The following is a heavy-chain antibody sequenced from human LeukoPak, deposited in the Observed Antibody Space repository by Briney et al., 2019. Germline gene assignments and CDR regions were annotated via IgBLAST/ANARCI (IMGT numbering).Heavy chain of an antibody. CDR1: GFTFSSFP. J-gene: IGHJ4*02. CDR2: LNSNGATT. D-gene: IGHD4-23*01. V-gene: IGHV3-64D*09. CDR3: VKVCGGIVFDQ. Sequence: GRSLRLSCSATGFTFSSFPMHWVRQAPGKGLEYVSGLNSNGATTYYADSLKGRFTISRDNSKNTLYLHMGSLRAEDTAVYYCVKVCGGIVFDQWGQGILVSVSS.